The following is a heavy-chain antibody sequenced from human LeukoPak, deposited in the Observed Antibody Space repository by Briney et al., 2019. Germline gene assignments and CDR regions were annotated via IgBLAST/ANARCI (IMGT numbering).Heavy chain of an antibody. D-gene: IGHD1-26*01. CDR1: GFTFSSYS. J-gene: IGHJ4*02. CDR2: ISSSSSYI. V-gene: IGHV3-21*01. CDR3: ARGLSGSYQIDY. Sequence: GGSLRLSCAASGFTFSSYSMNWVRQAPGKGLEWVSSISSSSSYIYYADSVKGRFTISRDNAKNSLYLQMNSLRAEDTAVYYCARGLSGSYQIDYWGQGTLVTVSS.